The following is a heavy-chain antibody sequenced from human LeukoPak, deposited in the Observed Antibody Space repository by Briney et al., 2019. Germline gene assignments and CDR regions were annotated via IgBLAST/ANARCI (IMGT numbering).Heavy chain of an antibody. CDR1: GYTFTGYY. CDR2: INPNSGGT. CDR3: ARSPTSGWPYYFDY. D-gene: IGHD6-19*01. J-gene: IGHJ4*02. V-gene: IGHV1-2*02. Sequence: HRASVKVSCKASGYTFTGYYMHWVRQAPGQGLEWMGWINPNSGGTNYAQKFQGRVTMTGDTSISTAYIELSRLRSDDTAVYYCARSPTSGWPYYFDYWGQGTLVTVSS.